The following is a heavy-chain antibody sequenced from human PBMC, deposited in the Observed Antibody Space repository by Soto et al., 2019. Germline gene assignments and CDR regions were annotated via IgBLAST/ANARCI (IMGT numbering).Heavy chain of an antibody. D-gene: IGHD3-9*01. J-gene: IGHJ4*02. Sequence: PVGSLRLSCAASGFTFNRHWMHWARLVSGEGPVWISQISPDGSRTTYADSAKGRFTIARDNAKNTVYLQVNSLSADDTAIYYCARGALTYSGLDSWGQGTLVTVSS. CDR2: ISPDGSRT. V-gene: IGHV3-74*01. CDR3: ARGALTYSGLDS. CDR1: GFTFNRHW.